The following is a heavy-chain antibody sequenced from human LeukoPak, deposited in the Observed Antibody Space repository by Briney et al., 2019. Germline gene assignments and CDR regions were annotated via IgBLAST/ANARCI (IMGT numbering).Heavy chain of an antibody. J-gene: IGHJ4*02. CDR1: GFNFANHA. D-gene: IGHD2-21*02. CDR2: ISGGGDIT. Sequence: GSLRLSCAASGFNFANHAMSWARQTAGKGLEWVSAISGGGDITYYADSVKGRFTISRDNSKDTLFLQMHSLRPGDTAVYYCVREDTPATANYWGQGTLVTISS. V-gene: IGHV3-23*01. CDR3: VREDTPATANY.